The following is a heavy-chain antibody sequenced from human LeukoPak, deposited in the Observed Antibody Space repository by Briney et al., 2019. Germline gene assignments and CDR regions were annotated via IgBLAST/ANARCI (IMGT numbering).Heavy chain of an antibody. V-gene: IGHV3-11*01. J-gene: IGHJ4*02. D-gene: IGHD4-23*01. Sequence: PGGSLRLSCTASGFTFSDYYMSWIRQTPGKGLEWLSYISTRDNTIQYADSVKGRFTISRDNANNSVFLQMNNLRAEDSAIYYCAGGARWAYYFDYWGQGSLVTVSS. CDR3: AGGARWAYYFDY. CDR1: GFTFSDYY. CDR2: ISTRDNTI.